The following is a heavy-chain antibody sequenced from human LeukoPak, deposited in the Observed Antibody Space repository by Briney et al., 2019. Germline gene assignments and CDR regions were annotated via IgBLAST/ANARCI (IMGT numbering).Heavy chain of an antibody. V-gene: IGHV3-48*03. J-gene: IGHJ2*01. D-gene: IGHD4-17*01. Sequence: GSLRLSCAASGFTFSSYEMNWVRQAPGKGLEWVSYISSSGSTIYYADSVKGRFTISRDNAKNSLYLQMNSLRAGDTAVYYCARPRTVTTFDWYFDLWGRGTLVTVSS. CDR2: ISSSGSTI. CDR1: GFTFSSYE. CDR3: ARPRTVTTFDWYFDL.